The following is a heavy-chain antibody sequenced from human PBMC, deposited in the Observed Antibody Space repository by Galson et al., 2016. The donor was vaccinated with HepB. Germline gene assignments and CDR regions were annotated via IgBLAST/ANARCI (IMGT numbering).Heavy chain of an antibody. J-gene: IGHJ4*02. CDR3: ARSRAIRSGYVGAFDS. V-gene: IGHV3-48*03. D-gene: IGHD3-3*01. Sequence: SLRLSCAGSDFSFSTYWINWVRQAPGKGLEWVSYISRSGDVIYYADSVKGRFTISRDNAKNSLYLQMSSLRAEDTALYYCARSRAIRSGYVGAFDSWGQGALVTVSS. CDR2: ISRSGDVI. CDR1: DFSFSTYW.